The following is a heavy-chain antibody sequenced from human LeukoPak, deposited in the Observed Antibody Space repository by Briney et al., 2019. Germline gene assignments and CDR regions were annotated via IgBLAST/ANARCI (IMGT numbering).Heavy chain of an antibody. CDR3: AKDSVSLTGYTYYFDY. J-gene: IGHJ4*02. D-gene: IGHD3-9*01. CDR2: ISHTGTSM. CDR1: GFTFSDSF. V-gene: IGHV3-11*04. Sequence: GGSLRLSCAASGFTFSDSFMTWIRQAPGKELEWVSYISHTGTSMFYGDSVKGRFTISRDNVKNSLYLQMNSLRAEDTAVYYCAKDSVSLTGYTYYFDYWGQGTLVTVSS.